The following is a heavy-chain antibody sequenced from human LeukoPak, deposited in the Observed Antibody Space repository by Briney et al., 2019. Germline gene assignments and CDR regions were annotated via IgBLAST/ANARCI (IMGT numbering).Heavy chain of an antibody. D-gene: IGHD6-13*01. V-gene: IGHV4-39*07. CDR2: IYYSGST. CDR3: ARVNIEGYSSSWYYFDY. CDR1: GGSISSSSYY. Sequence: SETLSLTCTVSGGSISSSSYYWGWIRQPPGKGLEWIGSIYYSGSTYYNPSLKSRVTISVDTSKNQFSLKLSSVTAADTAVYYCARVNIEGYSSSWYYFDYWGQGTLVTVPS. J-gene: IGHJ4*02.